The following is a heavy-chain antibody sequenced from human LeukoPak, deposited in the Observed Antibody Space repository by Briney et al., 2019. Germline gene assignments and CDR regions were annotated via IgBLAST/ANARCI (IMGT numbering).Heavy chain of an antibody. D-gene: IGHD6-19*01. CDR3: ARDWAYSSGWQFYYYYYMDV. CDR2: ISAYNGNT. V-gene: IGHV1-18*01. CDR1: GYTFTSYG. J-gene: IGHJ6*03. Sequence: ASVKVSCKASGYTFTSYGISWVRQAPGQGLEWMGWISAYNGNTNYAQKLQGRVTMTTDTSTSTAYMELRSLRSDDTAVYYCARDWAYSSGWQFYYYYYMDVWGQGTTVTVSS.